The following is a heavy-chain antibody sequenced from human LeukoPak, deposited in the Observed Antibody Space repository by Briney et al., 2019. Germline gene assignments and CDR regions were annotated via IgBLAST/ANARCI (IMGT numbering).Heavy chain of an antibody. CDR2: INHSGST. CDR3: ARGRTAWLRRPADY. Sequence: PSETLSFTCAVYGGSFSGYYWSWIRQPPGKGLEWIGEINHSGSTNYNPSFKSRVTISVDTSKNQFSLKLSSVTAADTAVYYCARGRTAWLRRPADYWGQGTLVTVSS. V-gene: IGHV4-34*01. D-gene: IGHD5-12*01. J-gene: IGHJ4*02. CDR1: GGSFSGYY.